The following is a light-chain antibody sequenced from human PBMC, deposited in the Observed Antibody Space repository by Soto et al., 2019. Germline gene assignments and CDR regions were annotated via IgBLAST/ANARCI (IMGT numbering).Light chain of an antibody. CDR3: QQRSNWPPEIT. V-gene: IGKV3-11*01. CDR2: DAS. Sequence: EVVLTQSPATLSLSPGQRATLSCRASQSVSTYLAWYQQKPGQARRLLIYDASFRATGIPARFSGSGSGTDFTLTISNLEPEDFAVYYCQQRSNWPPEITFGQGTRLEI. J-gene: IGKJ5*01. CDR1: QSVSTY.